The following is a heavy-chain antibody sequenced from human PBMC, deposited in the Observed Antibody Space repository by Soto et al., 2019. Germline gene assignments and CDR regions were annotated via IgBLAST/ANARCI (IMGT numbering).Heavy chain of an antibody. CDR1: GGSISSGDYY. CDR3: ARVLQRSSVNWFDP. Sequence: SETLSLTCTVSGGSISSGDYYWSWIRQPPGKGLEWIGYIYYSGSTYYNPSLKSRVTISVDTSKNQFSLKLSSVTAADTAVYYCARVLQRSSVNWFDPWGQGTLVTVPQ. J-gene: IGHJ5*02. V-gene: IGHV4-30-4*01. CDR2: IYYSGST. D-gene: IGHD6-25*01.